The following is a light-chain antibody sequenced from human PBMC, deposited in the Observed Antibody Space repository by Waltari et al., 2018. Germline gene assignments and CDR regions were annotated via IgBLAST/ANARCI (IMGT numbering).Light chain of an antibody. CDR2: DVN. CDR1: SSDVGGYNY. CDR3: SSYAGSYTLL. Sequence: QSALIQPASVSGSPGQSVTISCTGTSSDVGGYNYVAWYQHHPGKAPALSVFDVNKRPSVVPDRFSGSKSGNTASLTISGLRTDDEADYYCSSYAGSYTLLFGGGTKLTVL. V-gene: IGLV2-11*01. J-gene: IGLJ2*01.